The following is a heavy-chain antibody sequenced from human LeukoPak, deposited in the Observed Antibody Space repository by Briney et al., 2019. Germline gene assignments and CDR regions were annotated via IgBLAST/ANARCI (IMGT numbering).Heavy chain of an antibody. Sequence: ASVKVSCKASGYTFTSYGISWVRQAPGQGLEWMGWISAYNGNTNYAQKFQGRVTMTRDTSISTAYMELRSLRSDDTAVYYCARVVSHSSGYYYGEHWFDPWGQGTLVTVSS. V-gene: IGHV1-18*01. CDR1: GYTFTSYG. CDR2: ISAYNGNT. CDR3: ARVVSHSSGYYYGEHWFDP. D-gene: IGHD3-22*01. J-gene: IGHJ5*02.